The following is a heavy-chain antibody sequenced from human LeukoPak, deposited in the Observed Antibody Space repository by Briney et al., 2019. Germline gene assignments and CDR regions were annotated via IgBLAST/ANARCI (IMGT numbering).Heavy chain of an antibody. V-gene: IGHV1-2*02. CDR1: GYTFTGYY. J-gene: IGHJ4*02. D-gene: IGHD5-18*01. CDR2: INPNSGGT. CDR3: ARESTRYSYGYGY. Sequence: ASVKVSCKASGYTFTGYYMHWVRQAPGQGLEWMGWINPNSGGTNYAQKFQGRVTMTRDTSISTAYMELSRLRSDDTAVYYCARESTRYSYGYGYWGQGTLVTASS.